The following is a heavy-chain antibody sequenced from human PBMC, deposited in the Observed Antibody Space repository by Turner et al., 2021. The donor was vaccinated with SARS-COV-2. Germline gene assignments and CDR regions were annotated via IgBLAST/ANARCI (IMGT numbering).Heavy chain of an antibody. CDR2: VSYDGSTK. CDR3: VSDRSIMGSTLFDN. V-gene: IGHV3-30*10. CDR1: GFTFTSTS. D-gene: IGHD1-26*01. J-gene: IGHJ1*01. Sequence: QVRLLGSGGGVDWHVSALGLSGAGSGFTFTSTSMPWVRQAPGKWLEWVAVVSYDGSTKYYTASVKGRFNISRDKSKDTVSLQITSLRVEDTAVFYCVSDRSIMGSTLFDNWGQGSLVTVSS.